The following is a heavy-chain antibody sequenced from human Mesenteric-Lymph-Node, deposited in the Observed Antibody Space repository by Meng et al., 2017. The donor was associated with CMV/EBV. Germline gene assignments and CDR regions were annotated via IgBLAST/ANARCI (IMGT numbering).Heavy chain of an antibody. Sequence: CAVYGGSFSGYYWSWIRQPPGKGLEWIGEINHSGSTNYNPSLNSRVTISVDTSKNQFSLKLSSVTAADTAVYYCARALVRGVTNFDYWGQGILVTVSS. V-gene: IGHV4-34*01. CDR1: GGSFSGYY. J-gene: IGHJ4*02. CDR2: INHSGST. D-gene: IGHD3-10*01. CDR3: ARALVRGVTNFDY.